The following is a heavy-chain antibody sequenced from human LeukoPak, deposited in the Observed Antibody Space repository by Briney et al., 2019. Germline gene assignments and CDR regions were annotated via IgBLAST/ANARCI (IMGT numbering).Heavy chain of an antibody. V-gene: IGHV3-23*01. CDR3: AKVWSYDLVKYFDY. J-gene: IGHJ4*02. Sequence: GGSLRLSCAASGFTFSSYAMSWVRQAPGKGLEWVSAISGSGGSTYYADSVKGRFTISRDNSKNTLYLQMKSLRVEDTAVYYCAKVWSYDLVKYFDYWGQGTLVTVSS. D-gene: IGHD1-26*01. CDR2: ISGSGGST. CDR1: GFTFSSYA.